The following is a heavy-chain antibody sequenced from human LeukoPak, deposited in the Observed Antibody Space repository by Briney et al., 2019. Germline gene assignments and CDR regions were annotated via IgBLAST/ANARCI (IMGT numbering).Heavy chain of an antibody. CDR3: AKDDSSGYYLDYFDY. CDR2: ISYDGINK. V-gene: IGHV3-30*18. J-gene: IGHJ4*02. D-gene: IGHD3-22*01. CDR1: GFTFSSYG. Sequence: GGSLRLSCAASGFTFSSYGMHWVRQAPGKGLEWVAVISYDGINKYYADSVKGRFTISRDNSKNTLYLQMNCLRAEDTAVYYCAKDDSSGYYLDYFDYWVQGTLVTVSS.